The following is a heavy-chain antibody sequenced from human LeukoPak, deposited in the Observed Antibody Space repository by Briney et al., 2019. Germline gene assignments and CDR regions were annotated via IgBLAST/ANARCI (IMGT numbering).Heavy chain of an antibody. J-gene: IGHJ6*02. V-gene: IGHV3-30*04. Sequence: AGSLRLSCALSGFTFRRYAMHWVRQAPGKGLEWLAVFSYDRSNTYYADSVEGRFIISRGNSKHTVFPQMNSLRPEDTAVYYCARDRYASRSYVMDVWGQGTTVAVSS. CDR3: ARDRYASRSYVMDV. CDR2: FSYDRSNT. D-gene: IGHD2-2*01. CDR1: GFTFRRYA.